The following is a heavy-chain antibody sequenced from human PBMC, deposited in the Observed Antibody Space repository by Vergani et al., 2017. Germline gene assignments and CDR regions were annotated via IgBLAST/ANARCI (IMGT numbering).Heavy chain of an antibody. CDR2: IRSKAYGQAT. CDR1: GFTFGYYA. D-gene: IGHD3/OR15-3a*01. CDR3: VADVPSQRSQIDF. J-gene: IGHJ4*02. V-gene: IGHV3-49*03. Sequence: EVQLVESGGDLVQPGRSLRLSCTASGFTFGYYAMDWFRQAPGQGLEWVGGIRSKAYGQATIYAASVKGRFTISRDDSKSIAYLQMNNLQTEDTAMYYCVADVPSQRSQIDFWGRGTLVTVSS.